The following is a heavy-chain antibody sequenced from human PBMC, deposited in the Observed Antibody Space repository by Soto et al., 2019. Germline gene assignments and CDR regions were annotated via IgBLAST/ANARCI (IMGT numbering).Heavy chain of an antibody. D-gene: IGHD3-9*01. V-gene: IGHV3-13*01. CDR2: IGTAGDT. Sequence: EVQLVESGGGLVQPGGSLRLSCAASGFTFSSYDMHWVRQATGKGLEWVSAIGTAGDTYYPGSVKGRFTISIENAKNSLYLQMNSLRAEDTAVYYCAREGRPGVYDILTGYYGFNWFDPWGQGTLVTVSS. J-gene: IGHJ5*02. CDR3: AREGRPGVYDILTGYYGFNWFDP. CDR1: GFTFSSYD.